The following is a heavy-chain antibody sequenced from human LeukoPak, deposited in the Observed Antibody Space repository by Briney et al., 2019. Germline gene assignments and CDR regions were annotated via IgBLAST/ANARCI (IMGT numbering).Heavy chain of an antibody. V-gene: IGHV4-59*01. CDR3: ARVRRGYYYYGMDG. J-gene: IGHJ6*04. Sequence: SETLSLTCTVSGGSISNFYWSWIRQSPGNGLEWIGYIYYSGSTNYNPPLKSRVTISVDASKNQFSLKLSSVTAADTAMYYCARVRRGYYYYGMDGWGKGTTVTVSS. D-gene: IGHD6-6*01. CDR2: IYYSGST. CDR1: GGSISNFY.